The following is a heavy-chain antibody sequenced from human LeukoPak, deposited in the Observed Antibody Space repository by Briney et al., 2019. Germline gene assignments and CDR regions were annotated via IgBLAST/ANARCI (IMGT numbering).Heavy chain of an antibody. V-gene: IGHV1-2*06. CDR1: GYTFTGYY. D-gene: IGHD6-19*01. CDR3: ARDEQWLATGSAFDI. Sequence: ASVKVSCKASGYTFTGYYMHWVRQAPGQGLKWMGRINPNSGGTNYAQKFQGRVTMTRDTSISTAYMELSRLRSDDTAVYYCARDEQWLATGSAFDIWGQGTMATVSS. CDR2: INPNSGGT. J-gene: IGHJ3*02.